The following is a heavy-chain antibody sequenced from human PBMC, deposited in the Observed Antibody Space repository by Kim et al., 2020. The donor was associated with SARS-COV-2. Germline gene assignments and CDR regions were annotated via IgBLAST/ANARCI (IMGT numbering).Heavy chain of an antibody. CDR1: GFTFSNYD. Sequence: GGSLRLSCAASGFTFSNYDMHWVRQAPGKGLEWVAVIRHDGNNEYYSDSVKGRFTISRDNSKNILYLQMNSLRAEDTAVYYCARERTTWESYYYFDMNVWGQGTTVTVSS. CDR3: ARERTTWESYYYFDMNV. CDR2: IRHDGNNE. J-gene: IGHJ6*02. V-gene: IGHV3-33*01. D-gene: IGHD1-26*01.